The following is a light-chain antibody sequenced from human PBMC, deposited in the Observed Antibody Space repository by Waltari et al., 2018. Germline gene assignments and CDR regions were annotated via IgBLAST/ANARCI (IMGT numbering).Light chain of an antibody. J-gene: IGLJ2*01. CDR3: QAWDSNTVV. CDR2: QHN. Sequence: SYELTQPPSVSVSPGQTANITCSGDKLGGKYASWYQLRAGQSPILVISQHNQRPSGIPERFSGSYSGNTATLTISGTQTMDEADYYCQAWDSNTVVFGGGTKLSVL. CDR1: KLGGKY. V-gene: IGLV3-1*01.